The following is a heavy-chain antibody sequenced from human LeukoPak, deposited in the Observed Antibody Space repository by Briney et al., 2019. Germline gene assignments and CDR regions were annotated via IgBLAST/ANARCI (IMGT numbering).Heavy chain of an antibody. J-gene: IGHJ4*02. Sequence: NPSETLSLTCTVTGGSISISSYYWGWIRQPPGKGLEWIGSIYYSGSTYYNPSLKSRVTISVDTSKNQFSLKLSSVTAADTAVYYCARQRELAAAGTAFDYWGQGTLVTVSS. D-gene: IGHD6-13*01. CDR2: IYYSGST. V-gene: IGHV4-39*01. CDR3: ARQRELAAAGTAFDY. CDR1: GGSISISSYY.